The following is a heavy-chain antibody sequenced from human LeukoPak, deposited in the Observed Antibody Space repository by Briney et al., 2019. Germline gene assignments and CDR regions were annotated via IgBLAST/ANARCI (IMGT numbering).Heavy chain of an antibody. J-gene: IGHJ4*02. Sequence: GGSLRLSCAASGFTFSSYSMNWVRQAPGKGLEWVSSISSSSSYIYYADSVKGRFTISRDNSKNTLYLQMNSLRAEDTAVYYCARAPSGGYSYGFDYFDYWGQGTLVTVSS. CDR3: ARAPSGGYSYGFDYFDY. CDR2: ISSSSSYI. D-gene: IGHD5-18*01. V-gene: IGHV3-21*01. CDR1: GFTFSSYS.